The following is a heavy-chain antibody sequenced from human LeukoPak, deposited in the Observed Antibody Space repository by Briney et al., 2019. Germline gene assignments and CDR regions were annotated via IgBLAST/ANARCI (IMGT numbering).Heavy chain of an antibody. J-gene: IGHJ4*02. CDR3: AKGHSYYYDSSGWLDY. CDR1: GFTFSSYA. V-gene: IGHV3-23*01. CDR2: ISGSGGST. Sequence: GGSLRLSCAASGFTFSSYAMSWVRQAPGKGLEWVSAISGSGGSTYYADSVKGRFTISRDSSKNTLYLQMNSLRAEDTAVYYCAKGHSYYYDSSGWLDYWGQGTLVTVSS. D-gene: IGHD3-22*01.